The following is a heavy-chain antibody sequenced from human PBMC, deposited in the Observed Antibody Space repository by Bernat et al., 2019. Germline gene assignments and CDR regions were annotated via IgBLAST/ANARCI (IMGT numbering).Heavy chain of an antibody. V-gene: IGHV3-33*01. CDR2: IWYDGSNK. J-gene: IGHJ3*02. D-gene: IGHD5/OR15-5a*01. CDR1: GFTFSSYG. Sequence: QVQLVESGGGVVQPGRSLRLSCAASGFTFSSYGMHWVRQAPGKGLEWVAVIWYDGSNKCYADSVKGRFTISRDNSKNTLYLQMNSLRAEDTAVYYCAILVGSKHAFDIWGQGTMVTVSS. CDR3: AILVGSKHAFDI.